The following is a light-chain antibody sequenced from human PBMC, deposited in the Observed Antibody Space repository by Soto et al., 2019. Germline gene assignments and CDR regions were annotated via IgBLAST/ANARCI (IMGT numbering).Light chain of an antibody. V-gene: IGKV1-9*01. CDR3: QYLNSFPLT. CDR1: QGIRNY. J-gene: IGKJ4*01. Sequence: IQLTQSPSSLSASVGVRVTITCRASQGIRNYLAWYQQKPGKAPNLLIYLASTLQGGVPSRFSGSGSGTDFSLTISSLQPEDVATYYCQYLNSFPLTFGGGTKVELK. CDR2: LAS.